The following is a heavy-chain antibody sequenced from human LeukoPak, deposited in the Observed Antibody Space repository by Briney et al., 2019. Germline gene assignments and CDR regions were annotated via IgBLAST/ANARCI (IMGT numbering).Heavy chain of an antibody. CDR2: IYYSGST. D-gene: IGHD3-10*01. V-gene: IGHV4-39*01. CDR3: ASVRRGFGESSKYYSYYYMDV. Sequence: SETLSLTCNVSGGSISGSPYYWGWIRQPPGKGLEWIGSIYYSGSTYYNPSLKSRVTISVDTSKNQLSLKLSAVTAADTAVYYCASVRRGFGESSKYYSYYYMDVWGNGTTVPIS. J-gene: IGHJ6*03. CDR1: GGSISGSPYY.